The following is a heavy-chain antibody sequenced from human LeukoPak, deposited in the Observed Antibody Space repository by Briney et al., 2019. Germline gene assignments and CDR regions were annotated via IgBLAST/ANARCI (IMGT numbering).Heavy chain of an antibody. CDR2: INEDGSEK. D-gene: IGHD5-12*01. V-gene: IGHV3-7*05. Sequence: GGSLRLSCAASGFTFSSYWMPWVRPPPGKGLEWVANINEDGSEKNYVGSVKGRFTISRDSAKKSFYLQMNSRRAEDTAVYYCGRGPGYRSDYWGQGTLVTVSS. J-gene: IGHJ4*02. CDR1: GFTFSSYW. CDR3: GRGPGYRSDY.